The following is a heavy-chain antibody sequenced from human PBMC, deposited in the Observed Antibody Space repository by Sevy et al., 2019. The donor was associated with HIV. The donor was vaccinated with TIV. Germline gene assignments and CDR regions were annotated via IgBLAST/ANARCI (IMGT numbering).Heavy chain of an antibody. D-gene: IGHD5-12*01. J-gene: IGHJ4*02. CDR2: ISYDGSNK. Sequence: GGSLRLSCAASGFTFSSYAMHWVRQAPGKGLEWVAVISYDGSNKYYADSVKGRFTISRDNSKNTLYLQMNSLRAEDTAVYYWARGVLPGWLRYYFDYWGQGTLVTVSS. CDR3: ARGVLPGWLRYYFDY. CDR1: GFTFSSYA. V-gene: IGHV3-30-3*01.